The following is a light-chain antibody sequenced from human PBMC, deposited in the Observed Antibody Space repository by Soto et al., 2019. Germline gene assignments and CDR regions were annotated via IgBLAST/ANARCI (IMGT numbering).Light chain of an antibody. V-gene: IGLV2-23*01. J-gene: IGLJ2*01. CDR1: SNDVGRYNL. CDR2: EGS. CDR3: CSYAGSSTYVV. Sequence: QSVLTQPASVSGSPGQSITFSCTGTSNDVGRYNLVSWYQQHPGKVPKVLIYEGSKRPSGVSNRFSGSKSGNTASLTISGLQAEDEADYYCCSYAGSSTYVVFGGGTKVTVL.